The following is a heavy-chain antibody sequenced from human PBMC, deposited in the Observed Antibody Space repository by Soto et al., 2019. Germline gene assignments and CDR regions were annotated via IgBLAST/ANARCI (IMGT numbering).Heavy chain of an antibody. Sequence: GASVKVSCKASGGTFSSYAISWVRQAPGQGLEWMGGIIPIFGTANYAQKFQGRVTITADKSTSTAYTELSSLRSEDTAVYYCARELGIAIYNWFDPWGQGTLVTVSS. CDR1: GGTFSSYA. CDR3: ARELGIAIYNWFDP. V-gene: IGHV1-69*06. CDR2: IIPIFGTA. J-gene: IGHJ5*02. D-gene: IGHD6-13*01.